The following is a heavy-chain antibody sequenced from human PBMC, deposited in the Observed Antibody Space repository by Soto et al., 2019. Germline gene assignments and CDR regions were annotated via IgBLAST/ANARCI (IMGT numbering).Heavy chain of an antibody. Sequence: GESLKISCRGSGYTFTSYWIGWVRQMPGKGLEWMGIIYPGDLDIRYSPSFQGQVTISADKSISTAYLQWSSLKASDTAMYYCARGNRYDYSDYWGQGTLVTVSS. CDR2: IYPGDLDI. V-gene: IGHV5-51*01. D-gene: IGHD1-1*01. CDR1: GYTFTSYW. J-gene: IGHJ4*02. CDR3: ARGNRYDYSDY.